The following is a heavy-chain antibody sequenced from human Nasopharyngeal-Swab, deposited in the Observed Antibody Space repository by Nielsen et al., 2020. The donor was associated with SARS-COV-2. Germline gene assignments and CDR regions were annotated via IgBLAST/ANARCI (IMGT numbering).Heavy chain of an antibody. CDR3: ATSPPGTYPIDY. CDR2: FDPEDGET. CDR1: GYTLTELS. J-gene: IGHJ4*02. V-gene: IGHV1-24*01. Sequence: SVTVSCKVSGYTLTELSMHWVRQAPGKGPEWMGGFDPEDGETIYAQKFQGRVTMTEDTSTDTDYMELSSLRSEATAVYYWATSPPGTYPIDYWGQGTLVTVSS.